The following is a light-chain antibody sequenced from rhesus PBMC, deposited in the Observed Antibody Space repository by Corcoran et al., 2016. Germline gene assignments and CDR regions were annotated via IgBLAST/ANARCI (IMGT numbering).Light chain of an antibody. CDR1: QGISTY. CDR3: LQYNSDPYS. CDR2: AAS. Sequence: DIQMTQSPSSLSASVGDRVTITCRASQGISTYLNWYQQKPGKPPTRLIYAASRLESGGPSRFSGSGSGTDFTLTISSLQPEDFATYYCLQYNSDPYSFGQGTKVEIK. J-gene: IGKJ2*01. V-gene: IGKV1-43*02.